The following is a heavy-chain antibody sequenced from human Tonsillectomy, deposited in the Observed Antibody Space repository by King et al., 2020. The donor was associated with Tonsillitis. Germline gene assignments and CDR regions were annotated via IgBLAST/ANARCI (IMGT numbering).Heavy chain of an antibody. Sequence: VQLVESGAEVKKPGASVKVSCKASGYTFTSYGISWVRQAPGQGLEWMGWISAYNGNTNYAQKLQGRVTMTTETSTSTAYMELRSLRSDDTAVYYCAKGPHSYCSSTSCPGNGMDVWGQGTTVTVSS. CDR3: AKGPHSYCSSTSCPGNGMDV. V-gene: IGHV1-18*01. J-gene: IGHJ6*02. CDR2: ISAYNGNT. CDR1: GYTFTSYG. D-gene: IGHD2-2*01.